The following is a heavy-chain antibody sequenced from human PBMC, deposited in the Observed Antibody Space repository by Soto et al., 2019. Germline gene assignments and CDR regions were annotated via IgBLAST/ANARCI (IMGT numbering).Heavy chain of an antibody. CDR1: GFNLKDYG. Sequence: EVDLVESGGGLVQPGGSLRLSCSASGFNLKDYGMHWVRQAPGKGLEQVAASTYVGGTPYYVESVKGRFTVSRDNSKNHLYLQMGSLRPEDTAIYFCVKDYSHGRFPYYWGQGTLVTVSS. J-gene: IGHJ4*02. V-gene: IGHV3-64D*06. CDR3: VKDYSHGRFPYY. D-gene: IGHD1-26*01. CDR2: STYVGGTP.